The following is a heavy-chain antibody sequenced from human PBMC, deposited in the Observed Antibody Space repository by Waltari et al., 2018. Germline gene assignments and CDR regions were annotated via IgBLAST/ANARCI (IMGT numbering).Heavy chain of an antibody. D-gene: IGHD1-7*01. CDR2: IDPQDGET. V-gene: IGHV1-69-2*01. Sequence: VQLVQSGAEVKKPGATVKISCQASGYTFTDYYMHWVQQAPGKGLEWVGRIDPQDGETKYADKFQGRATITADTSIDTVYMELSRLRPEDTAVFYCARTTTIKSLDYWGQGTLVTVSS. CDR3: ARTTTIKSLDY. J-gene: IGHJ4*02. CDR1: GYTFTDYY.